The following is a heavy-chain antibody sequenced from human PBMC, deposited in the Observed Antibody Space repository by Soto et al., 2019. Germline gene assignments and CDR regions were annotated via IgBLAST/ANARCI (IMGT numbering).Heavy chain of an antibody. D-gene: IGHD5-12*01. CDR2: ISWNSGNI. V-gene: IGHV3-9*01. J-gene: IGHJ4*02. CDR1: GFTFEDYA. CDR3: AKDMRSGYDRWYFDY. Sequence: GGSLRLSCAASGFTFEDYAMHWVRQVPGKGLEWVSGISWNSGNIGYADSVKGRFTISRDNAKNSLYLQMNSLRVEDTALYYCAKDMRSGYDRWYFDYWGQGALVTVSS.